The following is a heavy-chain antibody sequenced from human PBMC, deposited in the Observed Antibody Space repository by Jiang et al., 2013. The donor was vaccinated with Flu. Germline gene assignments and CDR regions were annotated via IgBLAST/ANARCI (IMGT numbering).Heavy chain of an antibody. Sequence: EWVSVIYSGGSTYYADSVKGRFTISRDNSKNTLYLQMNSLRAEDTAVYYCARDSGGDGYNYGYFDYWGQGTLVTVSS. J-gene: IGHJ4*02. V-gene: IGHV3-53*01. D-gene: IGHD5-24*01. CDR2: IYSGGST. CDR3: ARDSGGDGYNYGYFDY.